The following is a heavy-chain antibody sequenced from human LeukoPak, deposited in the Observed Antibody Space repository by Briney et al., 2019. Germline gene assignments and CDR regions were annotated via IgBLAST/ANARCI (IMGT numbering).Heavy chain of an antibody. V-gene: IGHV1-18*01. D-gene: IGHD3-10*01. CDR2: MSAYSGDT. CDR3: ARGPAYYYGSGKSEY. Sequence: ASVKVSCKASGGTFSSYAISWVRQAPGQGLEWMGWMSAYSGDTNYVEKLQGRVTMTTDTSTSTAYLELRSLRSDDTAVYYCARGPAYYYGSGKSEYWGQGTQVTVSS. J-gene: IGHJ4*02. CDR1: GGTFSSYA.